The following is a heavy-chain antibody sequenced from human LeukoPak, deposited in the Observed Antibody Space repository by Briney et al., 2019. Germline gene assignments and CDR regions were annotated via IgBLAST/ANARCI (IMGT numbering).Heavy chain of an antibody. CDR1: GGSFSGYY. D-gene: IGHD3/OR15-3a*01. CDR3: AVFFAGLGGRGT. CDR2: INHSGST. J-gene: IGHJ5*02. Sequence: SETLSLTCAVYGGSFSGYYWSWIRQPPEKGLEWIGEINHSGSTNYNPSLRSRVTISIDTSKNQFSLTLTSVTAADTAVYFCAVFFAGLGGRGTWGQGTQVTVSS. V-gene: IGHV4-34*01.